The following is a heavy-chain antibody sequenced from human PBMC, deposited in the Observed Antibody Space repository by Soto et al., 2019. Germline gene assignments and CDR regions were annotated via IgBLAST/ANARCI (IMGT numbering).Heavy chain of an antibody. CDR2: IGNFNGNT. CDR3: ALGFTFWLSTFYFDY. Sequence: QVQLVQSGAEVKTPGASVKVSCKTSGYTFTSYGLSWVRQAPGQGLEWMGWIGNFNGNTNYAQKFKDRVTMTTATSTSTAYMERRRLRYDDTAVCDCALGFTFWLSTFYFDYWGQGTLVTVSS. D-gene: IGHD3-9*01. V-gene: IGHV1-18*01. J-gene: IGHJ4*02. CDR1: GYTFTSYG.